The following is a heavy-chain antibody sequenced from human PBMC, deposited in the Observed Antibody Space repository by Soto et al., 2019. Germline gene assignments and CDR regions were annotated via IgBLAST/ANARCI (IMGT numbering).Heavy chain of an antibody. D-gene: IGHD3-10*01. V-gene: IGHV3-48*02. CDR1: GFTFSTYA. CDR3: ARDRRGGAFDI. CDR2: ITGDSRTI. J-gene: IGHJ3*02. Sequence: GGSLRLSCATSGFTFSTYAFNWVRQAPGKGLEWISFITGDSRTIFYADSVRGRFTISRDNAKNSLYLQMNSLRDEDTAVYSCARDRRGGAFDIWGQGTMVTVSS.